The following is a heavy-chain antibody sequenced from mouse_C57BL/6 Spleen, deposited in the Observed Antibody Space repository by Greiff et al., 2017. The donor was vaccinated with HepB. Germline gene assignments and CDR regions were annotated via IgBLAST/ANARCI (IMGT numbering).Heavy chain of an antibody. CDR2: IYPGDGDT. CDR1: GYAFSSSW. CDR3: ARWGYDYAWWAY. D-gene: IGHD2-4*01. V-gene: IGHV1-82*01. J-gene: IGHJ3*01. Sequence: VQLQQSGPELVKPGASVKISCKASGYAFSSSWMNWVKQRPGKGVEWIGRIYPGDGDTNYNGKFKGKATMTAAKSSSTAYMQPISLTSEDSAVYSWARWGYDYAWWAYWGQGTTVTVSA.